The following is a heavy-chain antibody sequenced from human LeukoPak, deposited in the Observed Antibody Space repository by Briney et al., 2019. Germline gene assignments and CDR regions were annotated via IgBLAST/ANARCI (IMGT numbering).Heavy chain of an antibody. CDR1: SGSFSGYY. Sequence: SETLSLTCAVYSGSFSGYYWNWVRQPPGKGLEWIGKINHRGSTTYNPSLQSRVTISADTSKNQFSLRLSSVTAADTAVYYCAGEGDYWHRFDCWGQGTLVTVSS. CDR3: AGEGDYWHRFDC. CDR2: INHRGST. V-gene: IGHV4-34*01. D-gene: IGHD4-17*01. J-gene: IGHJ4*02.